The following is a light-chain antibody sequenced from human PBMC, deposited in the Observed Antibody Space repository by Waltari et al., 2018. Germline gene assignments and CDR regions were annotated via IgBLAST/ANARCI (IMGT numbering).Light chain of an antibody. CDR2: KTS. V-gene: IGKV3-20*01. CDR1: QSVDSTY. J-gene: IGKJ2*01. CDR3: QQFGGSPMYT. Sequence: EVVLTQSPGTLSLSPGERDNLSCRASQSVDSTYLAWYQQKPGQAPTLLIYKTSTRATGIPDRFSGSGSGTDFSLNINILEPGDSAVYYCQQFGGSPMYTFGLGTKLEIK.